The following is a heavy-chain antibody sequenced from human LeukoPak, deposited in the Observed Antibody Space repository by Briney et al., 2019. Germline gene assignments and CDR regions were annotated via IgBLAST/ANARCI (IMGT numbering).Heavy chain of an antibody. D-gene: IGHD3-10*01. V-gene: IGHV4-34*01. CDR2: INHSGST. J-gene: IGHJ4*02. CDR3: ARSTTMVRGVMD. Sequence: SETLSLTCAVYGGSFSGYYWSWIRQPPGKGLEWIGEINHSGSTNYNPSLKSRVTISEDTSKNQFSLKLSSVTAADTAVYYCARSTTMVRGVMDWGQGTLVTVSS. CDR1: GGSFSGYY.